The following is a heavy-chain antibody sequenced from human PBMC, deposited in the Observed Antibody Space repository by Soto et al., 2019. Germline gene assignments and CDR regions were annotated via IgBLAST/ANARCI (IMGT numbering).Heavy chain of an antibody. D-gene: IGHD5-12*01. CDR1: GGYTRPKN. Sequence: SETLTVTCSPSGGYTRPKNRSWIRHPPGKGLEWIGYIYYSGSTNYHPSLKSRATISVDTSKNQFSLKLSSVTAADTAVYYCSRHKVEMATIVLFDYWGQGTLVIVS. V-gene: IGHV4-59*01. J-gene: IGHJ4*02. CDR2: IYYSGST. CDR3: SRHKVEMATIVLFDY.